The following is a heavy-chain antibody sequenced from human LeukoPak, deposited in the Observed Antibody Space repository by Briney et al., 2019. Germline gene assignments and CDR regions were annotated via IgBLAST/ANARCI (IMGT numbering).Heavy chain of an antibody. CDR2: INPNGDYI. D-gene: IGHD3-16*01. J-gene: IGHJ4*02. V-gene: IGHV3-21*01. CDR3: ARVPGGEVDY. Sequence: GGSLRLSCAASGFIFSSYNMNWVRQAPGKGLEWVSSINPNGDYIYYADSVKGRFTISRGNAKNSLYLQMNSLRAEDTAVYYCARVPGGEVDYWGQGTLVTVSS. CDR1: GFIFSSYN.